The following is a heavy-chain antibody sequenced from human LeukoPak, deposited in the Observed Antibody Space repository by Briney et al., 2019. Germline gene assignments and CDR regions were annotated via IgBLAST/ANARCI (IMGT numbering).Heavy chain of an antibody. CDR2: IYTSGST. D-gene: IGHD2-2*02. J-gene: IGHJ4*02. CDR3: ASVVVPAAILY. Sequence: SQTLSLTCSVSGDSISSGRYYWTWIRQPAGKGLEWIGRIYTSGSTDYNPSLKSRVTISVDTSKNQFSLKLNSVTAADAAVYYCASVVVPAAILYWGQGTLVTVSS. V-gene: IGHV4-61*02. CDR1: GDSISSGRYY.